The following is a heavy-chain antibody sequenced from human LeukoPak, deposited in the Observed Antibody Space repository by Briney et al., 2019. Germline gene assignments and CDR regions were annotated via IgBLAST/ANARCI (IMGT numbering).Heavy chain of an antibody. CDR3: ARETAHCGGDCYDY. CDR2: ISSSGDSI. CDR1: GFTFSSYT. V-gene: IGHV3-48*04. J-gene: IGHJ4*02. Sequence: PGGSLRLSCAASGFTFSSYTMNWVRQAPGKGLEWISYISSSGDSIYYADSVTGRFTVSRDNAESSVFLQMNSLRVEDTAIYYCARETAHCGGDCYDYWGQGTLVTVSS. D-gene: IGHD2-21*01.